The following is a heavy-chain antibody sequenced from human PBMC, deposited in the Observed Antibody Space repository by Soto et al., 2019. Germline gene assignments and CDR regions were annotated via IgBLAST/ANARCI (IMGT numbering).Heavy chain of an antibody. J-gene: IGHJ4*02. D-gene: IGHD1-1*01. V-gene: IGHV3-15*01. CDR1: GLIFSDVW. Sequence: GSLRLSCAASGLIFSDVWMTWVRQAPGKGLEWVGRIKTKPDDGTIDYAAPVRGRFTISRDDSKNTLYLQMTSLTPDDTGVYYCTTSNLGVDFWGPGXLVPVSS. CDR3: TTSNLGVDF. CDR2: IKTKPDDGTI.